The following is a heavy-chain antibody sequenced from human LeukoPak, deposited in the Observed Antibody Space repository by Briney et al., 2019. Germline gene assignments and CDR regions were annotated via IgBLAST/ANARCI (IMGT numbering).Heavy chain of an antibody. J-gene: IGHJ5*02. V-gene: IGHV1-2*02. CDR3: ARFRYCSDTSCYGSSWFDP. CDR2: INPNSGGT. D-gene: IGHD2-2*01. CDR1: AYTFTGYY. Sequence: GASVKVSCNASAYTFTGYYMHWVRQAPGQGLEWMGWINPNSGGTKCSKKFQGRVTMTRDTSISTAYMELGSLRSDDTAVYYCARFRYCSDTSCYGSSWFDPWGQGTWSPSPQ.